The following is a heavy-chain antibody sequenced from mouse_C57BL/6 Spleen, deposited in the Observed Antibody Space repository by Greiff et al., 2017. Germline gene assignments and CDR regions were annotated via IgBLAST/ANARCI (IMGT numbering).Heavy chain of an antibody. D-gene: IGHD1-1*02. Sequence: QVQLQQSGPELVKPGASVKISCKASGYTFTAYYITWVKQRPGQGLEWIGWIYPGSGSTKYNEKFKGKATLTVDTSSSPAYMQLSSLTSEDSAVYFWARWVENYGLDYWGQGTTLTVSS. V-gene: IGHV1-84*01. CDR2: IYPGSGST. CDR1: GYTFTAYY. J-gene: IGHJ2*01. CDR3: ARWVENYGLDY.